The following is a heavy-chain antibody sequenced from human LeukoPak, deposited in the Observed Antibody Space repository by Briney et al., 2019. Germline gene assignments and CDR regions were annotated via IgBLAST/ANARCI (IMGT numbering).Heavy chain of an antibody. CDR1: GFTFSDYY. Sequence: GGSLRLSCAASGFTFSDYYMSWIRQAPGKGLEWISYISTSGSTIFYADSVKGRFTISRDNAKNSLYLQMNSLRAEDTAVYYCARDWYYHDSSGYFYWGQGTLVTVSS. D-gene: IGHD3-22*01. J-gene: IGHJ4*02. V-gene: IGHV3-11*01. CDR3: ARDWYYHDSSGYFY. CDR2: ISTSGSTI.